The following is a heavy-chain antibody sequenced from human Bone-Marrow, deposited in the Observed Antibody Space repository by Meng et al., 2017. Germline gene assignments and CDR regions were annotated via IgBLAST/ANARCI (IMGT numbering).Heavy chain of an antibody. Sequence: SGDELKTPGSLVNVAGEASCYTLSSDGFSWVRQVPGQGLEWMGWINTNTGNPTYARGFAGRFVFSLDTSVSTAYLQISSLKAEDTAMYYCARLSWGVTGNDYWGQGTLVTVSS. J-gene: IGHJ4*02. CDR3: ARLSWGVTGNDY. CDR2: INTNTGNP. V-gene: IGHV7-4-1*02. D-gene: IGHD6-19*01. CDR1: CYTLSSDG.